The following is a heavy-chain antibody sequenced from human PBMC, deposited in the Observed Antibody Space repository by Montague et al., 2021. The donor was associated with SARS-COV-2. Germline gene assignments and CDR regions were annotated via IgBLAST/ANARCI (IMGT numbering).Heavy chain of an antibody. V-gene: IGHV4-39*01. CDR2: IYYSGNT. J-gene: IGHJ3*02. CDR3: ARLPPYRFNSNGHYYNAVDI. CDR1: GGSISSSGYY. Sequence: SETLSLTCTVSGGSISSSGYYWGWIRQPPGKGLEWIGSIYYSGNTYYSPSLQSRVTISVDTSKNQFSLRLNSMTAADTAVYYCARLPPYRFNSNGHYYNAVDIWGQGTMVTASS. D-gene: IGHD3-22*01.